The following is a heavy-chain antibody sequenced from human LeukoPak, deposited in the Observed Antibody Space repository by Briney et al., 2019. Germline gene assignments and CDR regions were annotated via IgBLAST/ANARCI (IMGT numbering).Heavy chain of an antibody. V-gene: IGHV3-48*01. J-gene: IGHJ5*02. CDR3: ASGAPRDRYCSSTSCPAP. D-gene: IGHD2-2*01. CDR2: ISSSSSTI. Sequence: PGGSLRLSCAASGFTFSSYSMNWVRQAPGKGLEWVSYISSSSSTIYYADSAKGRFTISRDNAKNSLYLQMNSLRAEDTAVYYCASGAPRDRYCSSTSCPAPWGQGTLVTVSS. CDR1: GFTFSSYS.